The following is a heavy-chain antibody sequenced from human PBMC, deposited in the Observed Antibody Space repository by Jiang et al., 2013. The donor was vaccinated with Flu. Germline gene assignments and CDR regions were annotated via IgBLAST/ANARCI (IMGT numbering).Heavy chain of an antibody. J-gene: IGHJ3*02. V-gene: IGHV4-59*01. CDR2: IYYSGTT. Sequence: GPGLVKPSETLSLTCTVSGGSLSNYYWSWIRQPPGKGLEWIAYIYYSGTTTYNPSLKSRVTMSVDTSKNQFSLKLVSVTAADTAVYYCARVPTSGWLVGFDIWGQGTMVTVSS. CDR3: ARVPTSGWLVGFDI. CDR1: GGSLSNYY. D-gene: IGHD6-19*01.